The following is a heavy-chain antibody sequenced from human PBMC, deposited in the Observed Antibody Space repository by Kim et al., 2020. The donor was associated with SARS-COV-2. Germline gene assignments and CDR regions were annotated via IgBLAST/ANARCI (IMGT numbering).Heavy chain of an antibody. CDR3: ARAGDFWSGYYPPPNPDY. Sequence: ASVKVSCKASGYTFTGYYMHWVRQAPGQGLEWMGWINPNSGGTNYAQKFQGRVTMTRDTSISTAYMELSRLRSDDTAVYYCARAGDFWSGYYPPPNPDYWGQGTLVTVSS. CDR2: INPNSGGT. V-gene: IGHV1-2*02. J-gene: IGHJ4*02. CDR1: GYTFTGYY. D-gene: IGHD3-3*01.